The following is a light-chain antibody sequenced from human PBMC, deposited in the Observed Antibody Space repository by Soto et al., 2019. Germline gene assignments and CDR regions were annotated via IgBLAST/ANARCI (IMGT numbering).Light chain of an antibody. CDR3: GTWDSSLSAWV. V-gene: IGLV1-51*01. Sequence: QSVLTQPPSVSAAPGQKVTISCSGSSSNIGNNYVSWYQQLPGTAPKLLIYGNNKRPSGIPDRFSGSKSGTSATLGITGLQTGDEADYYCGTWDSSLSAWVFGGGTKVTVL. CDR2: GNN. J-gene: IGLJ3*02. CDR1: SSNIGNNY.